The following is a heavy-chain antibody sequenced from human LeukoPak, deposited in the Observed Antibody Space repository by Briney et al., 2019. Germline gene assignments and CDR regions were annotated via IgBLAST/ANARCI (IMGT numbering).Heavy chain of an antibody. Sequence: VASVKVSCKASGYIFTGYYMHWVRQAPGQGLEWMGWINPNSGGTNYAQKFQGRVTMTRDTSISTANMELSRLRSDDTAVYYCARDLKRGYSSGRYSWGTGSSNDYWGQGTLVTVSS. D-gene: IGHD6-19*01. CDR2: INPNSGGT. CDR1: GYIFTGYY. CDR3: ARDLKRGYSSGRYSWGTGSSNDY. V-gene: IGHV1-2*02. J-gene: IGHJ4*02.